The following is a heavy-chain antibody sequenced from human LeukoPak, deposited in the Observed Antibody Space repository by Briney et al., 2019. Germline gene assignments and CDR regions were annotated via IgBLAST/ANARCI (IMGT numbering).Heavy chain of an antibody. Sequence: GGSLRLSCAASGFTFSILAMNWVRQAPGKGLEWVSTITTSDGNTYYADSVKGRFTISRDSSKNTLFLHMNTLRAEDTAIYYCAKDRTVGASYWYFDLWGRGTLVTVSS. CDR1: GFTFSILA. CDR3: AKDRTVGASYWYFDL. J-gene: IGHJ2*01. CDR2: ITTSDGNT. V-gene: IGHV3-23*01. D-gene: IGHD1-26*01.